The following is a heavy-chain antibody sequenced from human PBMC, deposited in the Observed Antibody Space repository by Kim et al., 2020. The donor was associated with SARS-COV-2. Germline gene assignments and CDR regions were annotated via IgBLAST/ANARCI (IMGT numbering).Heavy chain of an antibody. CDR2: IYHSGST. CDR1: GGSISSSNW. CDR3: ARGGSLNYAWFDP. V-gene: IGHV4-4*02. J-gene: IGHJ5*02. D-gene: IGHD1-7*01. Sequence: SETLSLTCAVSGGSISSSNWWSWVRQPPGKGLEWIGEIYHSGSTNYNPSLKSRVTISVDKSKNQFSLKLSSVTAADTAVYYCARGGSLNYAWFDPWGQGTLVTVSS.